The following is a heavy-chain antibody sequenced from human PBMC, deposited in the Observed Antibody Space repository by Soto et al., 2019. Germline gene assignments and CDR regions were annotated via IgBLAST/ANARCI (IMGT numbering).Heavy chain of an antibody. Sequence: GGSLRLSCAASGFTFDDYAMHWVRQAPGKGLEWVSGISWNSGSIGYADSVKGRFTISRDNAKNSLYLQMNSLRAEDTALYYCAKDLLYSSSSVVGGFDYWGQGTLVTVSS. CDR3: AKDLLYSSSSVVGGFDY. CDR2: ISWNSGSI. D-gene: IGHD6-6*01. CDR1: GFTFDDYA. V-gene: IGHV3-9*01. J-gene: IGHJ4*02.